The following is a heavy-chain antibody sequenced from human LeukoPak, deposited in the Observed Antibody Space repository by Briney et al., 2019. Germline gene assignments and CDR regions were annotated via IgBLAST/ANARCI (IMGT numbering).Heavy chain of an antibody. D-gene: IGHD6-19*01. CDR2: ISAYNGNT. J-gene: IGHJ3*02. Sequence: GASVKVSCKASGYTFTSYGISWVRQAPGQGLERMGWISAYNGNTNYAQKLQGRVTMTTDTSTSTAYMELRSLRSDDTAVYYCASSSSSGWYTGAFDIWGQGTMVTVSS. CDR3: ASSSSSGWYTGAFDI. V-gene: IGHV1-18*01. CDR1: GYTFTSYG.